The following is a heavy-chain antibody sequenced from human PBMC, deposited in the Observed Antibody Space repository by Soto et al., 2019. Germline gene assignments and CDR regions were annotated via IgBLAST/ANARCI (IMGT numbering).Heavy chain of an antibody. D-gene: IGHD2-15*01. V-gene: IGHV4-38-2*02. J-gene: IGHJ6*02. CDR1: GYSISSGSY. Sequence: PSETLSLTCTVSGYSISSGSYWAWIRQPPGKGPEWIASIYHGGTTFYNPSLKSRITISVDTSNNQFSLKLSSVTAADTAVYYCARDLDRYGYCSGGSCYFPQRRDYGMDVWGQGTTVTVSS. CDR2: IYHGGTT. CDR3: ARDLDRYGYCSGGSCYFPQRRDYGMDV.